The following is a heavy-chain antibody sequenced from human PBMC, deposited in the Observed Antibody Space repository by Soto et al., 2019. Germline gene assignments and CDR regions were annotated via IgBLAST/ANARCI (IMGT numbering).Heavy chain of an antibody. J-gene: IGHJ4*02. CDR2: ISYDGSNK. CDR1: GFTFSSYA. V-gene: IGHV3-30-3*01. CDR3: ARDPSAAAPDY. D-gene: IGHD6-13*01. Sequence: PGGSLRLSCAASGFTFSSYAMHWVRQAPGKGLECVAVISYDGSNKYYADSVKGRFTISRDNSKNTLYLQMNSLRAEDTAVYYCARDPSAAAPDYWGQGTLVTVSS.